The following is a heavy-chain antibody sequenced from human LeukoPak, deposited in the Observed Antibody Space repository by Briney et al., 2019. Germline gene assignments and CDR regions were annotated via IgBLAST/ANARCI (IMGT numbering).Heavy chain of an antibody. CDR1: GFSVSTNY. Sequence: GGSLRLSCAASGFSVSTNYMTWVRQAPGKGLEWVSLIYSGGSTYYADSVKGRFTISRDNSKNTLYLQMNSLRAEDTAVYYCALNEMATICYWGQGTLVTVSS. V-gene: IGHV3-53*01. D-gene: IGHD5-24*01. CDR3: ALNEMATICY. CDR2: IYSGGST. J-gene: IGHJ4*02.